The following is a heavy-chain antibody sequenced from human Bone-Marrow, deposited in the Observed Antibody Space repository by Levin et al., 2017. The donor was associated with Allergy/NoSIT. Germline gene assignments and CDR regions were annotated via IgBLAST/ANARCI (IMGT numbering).Heavy chain of an antibody. CDR1: GGSISSIVYY. Sequence: SQTLSLTCTVSGGSISSIVYYWGWIRLPPGKGLEWIGSIFYSGSTFYNRSLKSRVTISADTSKNQFSLKLRSVTAADTAVYYCARRLGSCTATTCDYRCDSWGQGILVTVSS. CDR3: ARRLGSCTATTCDYRCDS. J-gene: IGHJ4*02. V-gene: IGHV4-39*01. CDR2: IFYSGST. D-gene: IGHD2-8*02.